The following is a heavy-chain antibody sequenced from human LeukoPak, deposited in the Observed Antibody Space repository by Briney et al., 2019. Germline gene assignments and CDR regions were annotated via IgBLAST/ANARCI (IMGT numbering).Heavy chain of an antibody. CDR1: GFTFSYFG. D-gene: IGHD3-10*01. CDR3: VKDSSTTWFGGDSK. Sequence: PGRSLTLSCTASGFTFSYFGLHWVRQAPGKGLGWVALISTDPSYRNYADSVKDRFTISRDNSKDILYLQMKNLRVEDTAVYYCVKDSSTTWFGGDSKWGQGTLVTVSS. V-gene: IGHV3-30*18. J-gene: IGHJ4*02. CDR2: ISTDPSYR.